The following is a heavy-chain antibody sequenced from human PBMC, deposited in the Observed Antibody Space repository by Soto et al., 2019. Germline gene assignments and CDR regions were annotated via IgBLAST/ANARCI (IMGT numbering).Heavy chain of an antibody. CDR3: ARALSTIFRVVIILDAFDI. J-gene: IGHJ3*02. D-gene: IGHD3-3*01. CDR2: TYYRSKWYN. V-gene: IGHV6-1*01. Sequence: SQTLSLTCAISGDSVSSNSAAWNWIRQSPSRGLEWLGRTYYRSKWYNDYAVSVKSRITINPDTSKNQFSLQLNSVTPEDTAVYYCARALSTIFRVVIILDAFDIWGQGTMVTVSS. CDR1: GDSVSSNSAA.